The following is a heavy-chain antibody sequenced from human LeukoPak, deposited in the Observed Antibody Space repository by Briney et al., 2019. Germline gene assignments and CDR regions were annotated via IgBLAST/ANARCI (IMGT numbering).Heavy chain of an antibody. Sequence: SETLSLTCTVSGGSISSYYWSWIRQPPGKGLEWIGYIYYSGSTNYNPSLRSRVTISVDTSKNQFSLKLSSVTAADTAVYYCARRVYYYGMDVWGQGTTVTVSS. CDR2: IYYSGST. J-gene: IGHJ6*02. V-gene: IGHV4-59*01. CDR3: ARRVYYYGMDV. CDR1: GGSISSYY.